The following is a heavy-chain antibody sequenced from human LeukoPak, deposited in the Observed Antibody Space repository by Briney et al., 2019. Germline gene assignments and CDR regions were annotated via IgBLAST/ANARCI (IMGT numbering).Heavy chain of an antibody. CDR1: GFTFSSYW. Sequence: PGGSLRLSCAASGFTFSSYWMHWVRQAPGKGLVWVSRINSDWSSTSYADSVKGRFTISRDNAKNTLYLQMNSLRAEDTAVYYCARDLRYDFWSGYYTQYYFDYWGQGTLVTVSS. CDR3: ARDLRYDFWSGYYTQYYFDY. V-gene: IGHV3-74*01. D-gene: IGHD3-3*01. J-gene: IGHJ4*02. CDR2: INSDWSST.